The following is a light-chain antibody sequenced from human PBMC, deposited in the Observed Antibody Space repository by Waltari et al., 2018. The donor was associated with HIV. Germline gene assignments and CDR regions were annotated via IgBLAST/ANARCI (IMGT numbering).Light chain of an antibody. CDR2: INIDGSH. V-gene: IGLV4-69*01. CDR3: QSWGTVV. CDR1: QGHDNYA. J-gene: IGLJ3*02. Sequence: QLVLTQSPSASASLGASVKLTCTLSQGHDNYAIAWHQQQPERGPRFLMKINIDGSHTKGDGIPDRFSGTRSGADRHLIISSLQTEDEADYYCQSWGTVVFGGGTKLTVL.